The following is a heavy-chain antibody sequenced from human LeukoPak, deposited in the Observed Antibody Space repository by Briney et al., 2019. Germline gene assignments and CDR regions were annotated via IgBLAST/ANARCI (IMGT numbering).Heavy chain of an antibody. V-gene: IGHV4-59*08. Sequence: SETLSLTCTVSGGSISSYYWSWIRQPPGRGLEWIGYIYYSGSTNYNPSLKSRVTISVDTSKNQFSLKLSSVTAADTAVYYCATSGWFGESPFDYWGQGTLVTVSS. D-gene: IGHD3-10*01. CDR2: IYYSGST. CDR1: GGSISSYY. J-gene: IGHJ4*02. CDR3: ATSGWFGESPFDY.